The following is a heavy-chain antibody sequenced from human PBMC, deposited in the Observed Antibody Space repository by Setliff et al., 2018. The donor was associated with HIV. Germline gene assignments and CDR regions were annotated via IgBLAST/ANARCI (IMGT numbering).Heavy chain of an antibody. V-gene: IGHV1-69*13. J-gene: IGHJ6*02. D-gene: IGHD5-18*01. CDR1: GYTFTGYY. Sequence: GASVKVSCKASGYTFTGYYMHWVRQAPGQGPEWMGGIIPIFDTTNYAQSFQGRVTITPDESTNTVYMELRSLRSEDTAVYYWAREKGKVDSSMVLYYYYGMDVWGQGTTVTVSS. CDR3: AREKGKVDSSMVLYYYYGMDV. CDR2: IIPIFDTT.